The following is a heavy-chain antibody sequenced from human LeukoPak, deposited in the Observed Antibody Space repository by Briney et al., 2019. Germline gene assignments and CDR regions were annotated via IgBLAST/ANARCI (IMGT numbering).Heavy chain of an antibody. V-gene: IGHV4-30-2*02. CDR2: IYHSGST. CDR1: GGSISSGGYY. D-gene: IGHD6-6*01. CDR3: ARRVSSSSTGGRAFDI. Sequence: SQTLSLTCTVSGGSISSGGYYWSWIRQPPGKGLEWIGYIYHSGSTYYNPSLKSRVTISVDTSKNQFSLKLSSVTAADTAVYYCARRVSSSSTGGRAFDIWGQGTMVTVSS. J-gene: IGHJ3*02.